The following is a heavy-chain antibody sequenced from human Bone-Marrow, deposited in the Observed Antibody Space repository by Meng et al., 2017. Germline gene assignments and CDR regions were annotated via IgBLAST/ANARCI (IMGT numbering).Heavy chain of an antibody. CDR3: ARESSGSPLDY. Sequence: QVQLPQSGPGLGRPPQTLSLTCTISGDSVSRTSAALHWIRRSPSRGLEWLGRTYYRSRWYTDYAVSVKSRININPDTTENHFSLQLNSVTPEDTAVYYCARESSGSPLDYWGRGTLVTVSS. V-gene: IGHV6-1*01. CDR1: GDSVSRTSAA. D-gene: IGHD1-26*01. CDR2: TYYRSRWYT. J-gene: IGHJ4*02.